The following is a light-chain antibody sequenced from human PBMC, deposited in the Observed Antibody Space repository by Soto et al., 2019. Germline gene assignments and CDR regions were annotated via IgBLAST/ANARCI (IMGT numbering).Light chain of an antibody. CDR2: GAS. J-gene: IGKJ5*01. V-gene: IGKV3-15*01. CDR1: QSVSSD. CDR3: QQRLSWPIT. Sequence: EIVMTQSPATLSVSPGERATLSCRASQSVSSDLAWYQQKRGQAPRLLIYGASTRATGIPARFSGSGSGTDFTLTISSLEPEDFAVYYCQQRLSWPITFGQGTRLEIK.